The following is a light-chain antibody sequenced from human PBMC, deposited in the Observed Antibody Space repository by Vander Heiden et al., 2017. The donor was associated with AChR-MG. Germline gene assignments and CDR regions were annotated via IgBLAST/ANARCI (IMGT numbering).Light chain of an antibody. V-gene: IGLV2-23*02. CDR3: CSYAGSAL. CDR1: SSDVGSYNG. Sequence: QSALTTPASASGPPGPPITISCTGTSSDVGSYNGVSWYQHHPGKVPKLMIYEVSKRPAGVSNRFSGSKSGNMASLTISGLQAEDEADYYCCSYAGSALFGGGTKLTVL. CDR2: EVS. J-gene: IGLJ2*01.